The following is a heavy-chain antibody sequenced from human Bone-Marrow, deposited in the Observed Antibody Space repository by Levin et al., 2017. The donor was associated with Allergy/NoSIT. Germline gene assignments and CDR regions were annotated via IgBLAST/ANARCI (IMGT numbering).Heavy chain of an antibody. V-gene: IGHV4-31*03. D-gene: IGHD5-12*01. Sequence: PSETLSLTCTVSGGSISGGGYYWSWIRQHPGKGLEWIGYIYYSGNTYYNPSLKSRVIISVVTSKNQLSLKLTSVTVADRAVDYCARFNGYEFDYWGQGTLVTVSS. CDR3: ARFNGYEFDY. J-gene: IGHJ4*02. CDR2: IYYSGNT. CDR1: GGSISGGGYY.